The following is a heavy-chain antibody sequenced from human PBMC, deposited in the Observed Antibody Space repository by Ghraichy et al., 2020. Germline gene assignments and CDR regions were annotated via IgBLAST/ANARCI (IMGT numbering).Heavy chain of an antibody. Sequence: GGSLRLSCAASGFTFSSYSMNWVRQAPGKGLEWVSYISSSSTIYYADSVKGRFTISRDNAKNSLYLQMNSLRDEDTAVYYCAREGSMAWGAFDIWGQGTMVTVSS. V-gene: IGHV3-48*02. CDR3: AREGSMAWGAFDI. CDR1: GFTFSSYS. CDR2: ISSSSTI. J-gene: IGHJ3*02. D-gene: IGHD7-27*01.